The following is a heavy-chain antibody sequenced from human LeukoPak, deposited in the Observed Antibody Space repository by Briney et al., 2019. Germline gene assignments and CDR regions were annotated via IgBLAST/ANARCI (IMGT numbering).Heavy chain of an antibody. J-gene: IGHJ6*03. D-gene: IGHD2-2*01. CDR1: GYTFTSYG. CDR2: ISAYNGNT. Sequence: ASVKVSYKASGYTFTSYGISWVRQAPGQGLEWMGWISAYNGNTNYAQKLQGRVSMTTYTSTSTDYMELKSLSSDDKAVYSCARVGYCNSTSCCYYYYYMGVWGKGTTVTVSS. V-gene: IGHV1-18*01. CDR3: ARVGYCNSTSCCYYYYYMGV.